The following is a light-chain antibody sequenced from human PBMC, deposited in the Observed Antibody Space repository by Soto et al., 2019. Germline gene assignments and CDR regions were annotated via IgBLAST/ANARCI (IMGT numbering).Light chain of an antibody. CDR1: QSISSW. V-gene: IGKV1-5*03. J-gene: IGKJ1*01. CDR3: QHIT. Sequence: DIQMTQSPSTLSASVGDRVTITCRASQSISSWLAWYQQKPGKAPKLLIYKASSLESGAPSRFSGSGSGTEFTLTISSLQPDDFATYYCQHITLGQGTKVDIK. CDR2: KAS.